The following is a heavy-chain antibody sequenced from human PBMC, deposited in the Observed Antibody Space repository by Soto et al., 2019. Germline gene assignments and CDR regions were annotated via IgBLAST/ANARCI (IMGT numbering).Heavy chain of an antibody. CDR2: IIPIFGTA. Sequence: QVQLVQSGAEVKKPGSSVKVSCKASGGTFSSYAISWVRQAPGHGLEWMGGIIPIFGTANYAQKFQGRVTITADESTSTAYMELSSLRSEDTAVYYCARAHQDYPLDYYYGMDVWGQGTTVTVSS. D-gene: IGHD4-17*01. CDR3: ARAHQDYPLDYYYGMDV. CDR1: GGTFSSYA. J-gene: IGHJ6*02. V-gene: IGHV1-69*01.